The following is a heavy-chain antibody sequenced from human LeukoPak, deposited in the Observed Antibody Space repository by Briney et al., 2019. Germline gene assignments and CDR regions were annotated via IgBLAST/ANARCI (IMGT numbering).Heavy chain of an antibody. V-gene: IGHV3-53*01. Sequence: GGSLRLSCAASGFTFSSNYMSWVRQAPGKGVEWVSVIYSGGSTDYTDCVTGGFTISRHHSKNTLHLQMNSLGAEATAVYYCARDRREGYCSSTSCYYYYGMDVWGQGTTAPVS. CDR2: IYSGGST. CDR3: ARDRREGYCSSTSCYYYYGMDV. D-gene: IGHD2-2*01. J-gene: IGHJ6*02. CDR1: GFTFSSNY.